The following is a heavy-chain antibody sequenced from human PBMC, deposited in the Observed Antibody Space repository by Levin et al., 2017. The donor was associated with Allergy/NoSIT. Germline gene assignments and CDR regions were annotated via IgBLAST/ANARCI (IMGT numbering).Heavy chain of an antibody. Sequence: SQTLSLTCSVSGASISSGDFFWTWIRQSPGKGLEWLGNIYHSGRTFYNPSLRSRLVISGDTSNNQFSLELNSVTTADTAVYYCVRDNPNYLTTRLFDYWGQGILVTVSS. D-gene: IGHD1-14*01. CDR3: VRDNPNYLTTRLFDY. CDR1: GASISSGDFF. J-gene: IGHJ4*02. V-gene: IGHV4-30-4*01. CDR2: IYHSGRT.